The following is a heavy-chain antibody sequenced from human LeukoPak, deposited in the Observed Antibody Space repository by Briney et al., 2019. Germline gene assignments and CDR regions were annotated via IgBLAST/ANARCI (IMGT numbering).Heavy chain of an antibody. Sequence: QPGGSLRLSCAASGFTFSNCGMHWVRQAPGKGLEWVALIWFDGRNKFHADSVKGRFTISRDNSKNTLFLQMNSLRAEDTAVYYCAREWGPIAVSGGPGYWGQGALVTVSS. CDR1: GFTFSNCG. D-gene: IGHD6-19*01. CDR3: AREWGPIAVSGGPGY. J-gene: IGHJ4*02. V-gene: IGHV3-33*01. CDR2: IWFDGRNK.